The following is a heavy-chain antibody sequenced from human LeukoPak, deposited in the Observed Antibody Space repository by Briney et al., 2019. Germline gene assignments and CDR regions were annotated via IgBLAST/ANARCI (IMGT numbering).Heavy chain of an antibody. Sequence: GASVTVSCKGCGCTFINYAISWVRQAPGRGGEWMGGSIPIFGTANYAQKLQGRVTITADKSTSTAYMELNSLRAEDTAVYYCARDAVRLWFGEFDYWGQGTLVTVSS. J-gene: IGHJ4*02. CDR3: ARDAVRLWFGEFDY. V-gene: IGHV1-69*06. CDR1: GCTFINYA. D-gene: IGHD3-10*01. CDR2: SIPIFGTA.